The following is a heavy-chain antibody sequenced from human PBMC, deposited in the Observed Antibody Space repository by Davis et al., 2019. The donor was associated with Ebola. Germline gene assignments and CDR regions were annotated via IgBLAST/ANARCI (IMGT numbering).Heavy chain of an antibody. CDR1: GFTFSSYW. J-gene: IGHJ4*02. V-gene: IGHV3-7*01. D-gene: IGHD3-16*01. CDR3: ARDTYYDYVWGSYIDY. Sequence: PGGSLRLSCAASGFTFSSYWMSWVRQAPGKGLEWVANIKQDGSEKYYVDSVKGRFTISRDNAKNSLYLQMNSLRAEDTAVYYCARDTYYDYVWGSYIDYWGQGTLVTVSS. CDR2: IKQDGSEK.